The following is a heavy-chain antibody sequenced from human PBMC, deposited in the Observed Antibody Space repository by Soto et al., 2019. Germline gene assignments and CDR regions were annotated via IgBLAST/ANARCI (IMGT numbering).Heavy chain of an antibody. CDR2: ISAYNGNT. J-gene: IGHJ6*03. CDR3: ARAAKGDYYYYYYMDV. Sequence: ASAKVSCKASGYTFTSYGISWVRQAPGQGLEWMGWISAYNGNTNYAQKLQGRVTMTTDTSTSTAYMELRSLRSDDTAVYYCARAAKGDYYYYYYMDVWGKGTTVTVSS. CDR1: GYTFTSYG. V-gene: IGHV1-18*01.